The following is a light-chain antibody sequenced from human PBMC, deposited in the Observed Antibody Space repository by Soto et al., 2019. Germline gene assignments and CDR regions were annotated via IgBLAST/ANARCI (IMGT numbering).Light chain of an antibody. CDR3: QQSYSTPRT. CDR2: KAS. CDR1: QNINRW. J-gene: IGKJ2*01. V-gene: IGKV1-5*03. Sequence: DIQMTQSPSTLSASVGDRVTITCRASQNINRWLAWYQQKPGKAPKLLIYKASDLDSGVPSRFSGSGSGTDFTLTISSLQPDDFATYYCQQSYSTPRTFGQGTKLEI.